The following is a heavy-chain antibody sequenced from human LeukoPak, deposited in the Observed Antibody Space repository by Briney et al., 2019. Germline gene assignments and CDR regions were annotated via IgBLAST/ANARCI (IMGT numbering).Heavy chain of an antibody. D-gene: IGHD5-18*01. Sequence: PSETLSLTCTVSGYSISSGYYWGWIRQPPGKGLEWIGSIYHSGSTYYNPSLKSRVTISVDTSKNHFSLKLSSVTAADTAVYYCARPGVGSGRYGAFDIWGQGTMVTVSS. CDR2: IYHSGST. CDR3: ARPGVGSGRYGAFDI. J-gene: IGHJ3*02. CDR1: GYSISSGYY. V-gene: IGHV4-38-2*02.